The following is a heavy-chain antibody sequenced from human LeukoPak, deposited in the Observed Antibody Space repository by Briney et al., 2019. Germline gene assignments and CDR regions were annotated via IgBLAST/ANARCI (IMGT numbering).Heavy chain of an antibody. Sequence: GGSLRLSCAASGFTFSSYGMHWVRQAPGKGLEWVAFIRYDESNKYYADSVKGRFTISRDNSKNTLYLQMNSLRAEDTAVYYCANIRQYCSSTSCYTEYWGQGTLVTVSS. D-gene: IGHD2-2*02. V-gene: IGHV3-30*02. CDR1: GFTFSSYG. CDR3: ANIRQYCSSTSCYTEY. CDR2: IRYDESNK. J-gene: IGHJ4*02.